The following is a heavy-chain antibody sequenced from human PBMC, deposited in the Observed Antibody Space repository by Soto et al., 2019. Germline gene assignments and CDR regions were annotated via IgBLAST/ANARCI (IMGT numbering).Heavy chain of an antibody. CDR2: ISGSGGST. Sequence: EVQLLESGGGLVQPGGSLRLSCAASGFTFSSYAMSWVRQAPGKGLEWVSAISGSGGSTYYAVSVKGRFTISRDISKNALYRLINRLRVEDMFVYFCVKELGYSGYYLFPLHDWGQGTLVTVSS. V-gene: IGHV3-23*01. J-gene: IGHJ4*02. CDR3: VKELGYSGYYLFPLHD. D-gene: IGHD5-12*01. CDR1: GFTFSSYA.